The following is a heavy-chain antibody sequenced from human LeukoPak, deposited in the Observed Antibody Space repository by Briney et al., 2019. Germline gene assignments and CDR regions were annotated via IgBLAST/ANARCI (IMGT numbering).Heavy chain of an antibody. CDR3: ARPGIAVAGEFFDY. CDR2: IRSSSSYI. CDR1: GFPSISKT. Sequence: GGPLKFPVAPPGFPSISKTINWFPQAPGKGLSGASSIRSSSSYIYYADSVKGRFTISRDNAKNSLYLQMNSLRAEDTAVYYCARPGIAVAGEFFDYWGQGTLVTVPS. J-gene: IGHJ4*02. D-gene: IGHD6-19*01. V-gene: IGHV3-21*01.